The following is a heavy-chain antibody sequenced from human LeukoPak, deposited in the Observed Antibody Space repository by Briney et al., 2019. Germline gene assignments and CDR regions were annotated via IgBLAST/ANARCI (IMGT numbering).Heavy chain of an antibody. CDR1: GGSISSYY. CDR2: IYYSGST. V-gene: IGHV4-59*01. CDR3: ARDVCPGPGRGWYDGFDI. Sequence: SETLSLTCTVSGGSISSYYWSWIRQPPGKGLEWIGYIYYSGSTNYNPSLKSRVTISVDTSKNQFSLKLSSVTAADTAVYYCARDVCPGPGRGWYDGFDIWGQGTMVTVSS. J-gene: IGHJ3*02. D-gene: IGHD6-19*01.